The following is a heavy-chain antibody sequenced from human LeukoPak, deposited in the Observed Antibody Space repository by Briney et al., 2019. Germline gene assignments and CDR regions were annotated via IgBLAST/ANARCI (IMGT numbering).Heavy chain of an antibody. CDR3: AREGTLGVYFDY. Sequence: GGSLRLSCAASGFTFSSYAMHWVRQAQGPGLERVAVISYDGSNKYYADSVKGRFTISRDNSKNTLYLQMNSLRAEDTAVYYCAREGTLGVYFDYWGQGTLVTVSS. CDR2: ISYDGSNK. CDR1: GFTFSSYA. V-gene: IGHV3-30-3*01. J-gene: IGHJ4*02.